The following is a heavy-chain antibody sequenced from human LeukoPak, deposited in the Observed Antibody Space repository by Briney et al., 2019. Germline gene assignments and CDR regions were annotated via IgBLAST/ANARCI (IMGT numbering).Heavy chain of an antibody. Sequence: GGSLRLSCAASGFTFSSYGIHWVRQAPGKGLEWVAFIRYDGSNKYYADSVKGRFTISRDNSKNTLYLQMNSLRVEDTAAYYCARESYIYGSGSHDAFDIWGQGTMVTVSS. CDR2: IRYDGSNK. V-gene: IGHV3-30*02. J-gene: IGHJ3*02. CDR1: GFTFSSYG. CDR3: ARESYIYGSGSHDAFDI. D-gene: IGHD3-10*01.